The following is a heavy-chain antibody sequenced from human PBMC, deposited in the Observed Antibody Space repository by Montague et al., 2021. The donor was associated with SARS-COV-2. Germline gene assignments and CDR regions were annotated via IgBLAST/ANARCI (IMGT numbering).Heavy chain of an antibody. CDR2: IYRGGST. V-gene: IGHV3-66*02. CDR1: GLTVRTNY. Sequence: SLRLSCAAAGLTVRTNYMSWVRQAPGKRLEWVSLIYRGGSTYYADSVKGRFIISRDDSYNTLYLQMNSLRVEDTAVYFCAREEGGVGGVLGQLLYRGMDVWGQGTTVTVSS. CDR3: AREEGGVGGVLGQLLYRGMDV. D-gene: IGHD3-16*01. J-gene: IGHJ6*02.